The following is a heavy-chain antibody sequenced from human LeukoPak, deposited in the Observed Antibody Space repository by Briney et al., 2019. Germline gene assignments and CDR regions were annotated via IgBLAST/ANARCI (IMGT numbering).Heavy chain of an antibody. CDR1: GGSLSSTSYY. CDR3: ARSPRPFSGNPWPSRAFDR. CDR2: VYYTGTK. J-gene: IGHJ3*02. V-gene: IGHV4-39*07. D-gene: IGHD1-26*01. Sequence: SETLSLTCTVSGGSLSSTSYYWVWIRQAPGKGLEWLATVYYTGTKFYNQSLRSRVTIDTSQNRVSLRLTSVTAADTAMYCCARSPRPFSGNPWPSRAFDRWGQGTMVIVSS.